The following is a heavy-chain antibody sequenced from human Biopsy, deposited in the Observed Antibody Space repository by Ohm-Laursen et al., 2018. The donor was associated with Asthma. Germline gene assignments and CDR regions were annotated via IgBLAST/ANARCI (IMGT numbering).Heavy chain of an antibody. CDR3: AKDVVWFRELGGMDV. Sequence: SLRLSCAASGFAVSRDHMFWVRQAPGKGLEWVSVIYSGGTSHTADSVRGRFTISRDNSKNTLYLQMSSLRAGDTAVYYCAKDVVWFRELGGMDVWGQGTTVTVSS. CDR2: IYSGGTS. CDR1: GFAVSRDH. J-gene: IGHJ6*02. V-gene: IGHV3-66*02. D-gene: IGHD3-10*01.